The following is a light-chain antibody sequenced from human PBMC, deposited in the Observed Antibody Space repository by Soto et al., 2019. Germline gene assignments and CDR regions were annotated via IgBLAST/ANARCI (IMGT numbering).Light chain of an antibody. Sequence: EIVLTQSPATLSLSPGERATLSCRASQSLSSYLAWYQQKRGQAPRLLIYDASKRATGIPARFSGSGSGTDFPLNISSLEPEDFAVYYCQQRSDWPLTFGGGTKVEIK. CDR2: DAS. CDR1: QSLSSY. J-gene: IGKJ4*01. V-gene: IGKV3-11*01. CDR3: QQRSDWPLT.